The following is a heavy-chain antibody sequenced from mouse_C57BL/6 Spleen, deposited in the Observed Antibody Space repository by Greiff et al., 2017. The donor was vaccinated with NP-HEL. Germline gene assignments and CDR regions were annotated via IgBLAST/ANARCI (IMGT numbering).Heavy chain of an antibody. V-gene: IGHV1-82*01. CDR2: IYPGDGDT. CDR3: ARGIYYYGSSYDGYLDV. D-gene: IGHD1-1*01. CDR1: GYAFSSSW. Sequence: QVHVKQSGPELVKPGASVKISCKASGYAFSSSWMNWVKQRPGKGLEWIGRIYPGDGDTNYNGKFKGKATLTADKSSSTAYMQLSRLTSEDSAVYFCARGIYYYGSSYDGYLDVWGTGTTVTVSS. J-gene: IGHJ1*03.